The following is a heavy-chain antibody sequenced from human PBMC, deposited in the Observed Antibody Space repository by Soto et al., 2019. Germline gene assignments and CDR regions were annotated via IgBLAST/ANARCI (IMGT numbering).Heavy chain of an antibody. CDR2: ISYDGSNK. D-gene: IGHD2-2*01. CDR3: ARDGGYCSSTSCLGLFDY. V-gene: IGHV3-30-3*01. Sequence: GGSLRLSCAASGFTFSSYAMHWVRQAPGKGLEWVAVISYDGSNKYYADSVKGRFTISRDNSKNTLYLQMNSLRAEDTAVYYCARDGGYCSSTSCLGLFDYWGQGTLVTVSS. J-gene: IGHJ4*02. CDR1: GFTFSSYA.